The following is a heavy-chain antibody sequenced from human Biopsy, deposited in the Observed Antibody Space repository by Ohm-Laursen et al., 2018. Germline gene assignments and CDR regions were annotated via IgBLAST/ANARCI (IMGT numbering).Heavy chain of an antibody. D-gene: IGHD3-22*01. CDR2: INHSGRA. CDR1: GESFNGYY. Sequence: GTLSLTWAVYGESFNGYYWSWIRQTPGKGLEWIGEINHSGRANYNPSLKSRVTISVDTSKNQFSLRLSSVTAVDTAIYYCARIIVRSSGSSNYFDYWGQGILVTVSS. J-gene: IGHJ4*02. V-gene: IGHV4-34*01. CDR3: ARIIVRSSGSSNYFDY.